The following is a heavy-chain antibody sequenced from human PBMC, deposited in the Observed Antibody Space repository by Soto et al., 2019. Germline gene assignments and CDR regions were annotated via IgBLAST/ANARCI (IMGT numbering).Heavy chain of an antibody. D-gene: IGHD6-13*01. J-gene: IGHJ4*02. CDR3: ARVWYSGTWYIDY. CDR1: GFTFSSYW. Sequence: EVQLVESGGGLVQPGGSLRLSCAASGFTFSSYWMHWVRQAPGKGLVWVSRISTEGSSTNNADSVKGRFTISRDNAKNTLYLQMNSLRAEDTAVYFCARVWYSGTWYIDYWGQGTLVTVSS. CDR2: ISTEGSST. V-gene: IGHV3-74*01.